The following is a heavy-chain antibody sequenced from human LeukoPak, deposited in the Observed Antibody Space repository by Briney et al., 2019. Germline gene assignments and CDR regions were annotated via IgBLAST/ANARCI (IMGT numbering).Heavy chain of an antibody. Sequence: SETLSLTCAVYGVSFSRYYWSWIRQPPGKGLEWIWEINHSGSTNYNPSLKSRVTISVDTSKNQFSLKLSSVTAADTAVYYCASRSIAVAGTEGNFDYWGQGTLVTVSS. CDR3: ASRSIAVAGTEGNFDY. V-gene: IGHV4-34*01. D-gene: IGHD6-19*01. CDR2: INHSGST. J-gene: IGHJ4*02. CDR1: GVSFSRYY.